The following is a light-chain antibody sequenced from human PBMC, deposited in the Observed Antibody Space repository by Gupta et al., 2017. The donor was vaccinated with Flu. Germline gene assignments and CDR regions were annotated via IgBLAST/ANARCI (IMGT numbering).Light chain of an antibody. CDR2: DAS. J-gene: IGKJ2*01. CDR1: QGISSA. V-gene: IGKV1D-13*01. Sequence: AIQLTQSPSSLSASVGDRVTITCRASQGISSALAWYQQKPGKAPKLLIYDASSLESGVPSRFSGSGSGTDFTLTFSSLQPEDFATYYCQQFNNYPPYTFGQGTKLEIK. CDR3: QQFNNYPPYT.